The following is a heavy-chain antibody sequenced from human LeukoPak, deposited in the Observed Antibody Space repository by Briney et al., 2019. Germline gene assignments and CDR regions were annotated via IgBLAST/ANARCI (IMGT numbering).Heavy chain of an antibody. Sequence: AGGSLRLSCAASGFTFSSYWMHWVRQAPGKGLVWVSRIKSDGSNTNYADPVKGRFTISRDNAKNTLHLQMNSLRAEDTAVYYCARDLGGSYSSETWFDPWGQGTLVTVSS. D-gene: IGHD1-26*01. J-gene: IGHJ5*02. CDR3: ARDLGGSYSSETWFDP. CDR2: IKSDGSNT. CDR1: GFTFSSYW. V-gene: IGHV3-74*01.